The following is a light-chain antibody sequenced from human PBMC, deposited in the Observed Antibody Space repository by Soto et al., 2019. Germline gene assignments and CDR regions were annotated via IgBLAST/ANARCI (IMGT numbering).Light chain of an antibody. CDR2: GAS. Sequence: EIVLMQSPGTLSLSPGERATLSCRASQSVSSSYLAWYQQKPGQAPRLLIYGASSRATGIPDRFSGSGSGTDFTLTISRLEPEDFAVYYCQQYGSSPYITFGQGTRLEIK. CDR1: QSVSSSY. J-gene: IGKJ5*01. CDR3: QQYGSSPYIT. V-gene: IGKV3-20*01.